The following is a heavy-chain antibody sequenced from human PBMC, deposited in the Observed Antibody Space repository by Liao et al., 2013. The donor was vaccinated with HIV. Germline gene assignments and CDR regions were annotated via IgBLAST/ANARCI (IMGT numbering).Heavy chain of an antibody. Sequence: QVQLQESGPGLVKPSETLSLTCTVSGGFISGYYWSWIRQPAGKGLEWIGHIFYSGTTYYNPSLKSRVTISLDTSKNQFSLKLSSVTAADTAVYYCARADNSFWSGSHYYFYYMDVWGKGTTVTVSS. D-gene: IGHD3-3*01. CDR2: IFYSGTT. V-gene: IGHV4-59*06. CDR1: GGFISGYY. J-gene: IGHJ6*03. CDR3: ARADNSFWSGSHYYFYYMDV.